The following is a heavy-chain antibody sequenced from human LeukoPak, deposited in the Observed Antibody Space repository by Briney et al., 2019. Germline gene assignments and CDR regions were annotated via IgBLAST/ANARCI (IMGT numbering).Heavy chain of an antibody. Sequence: GASVTVSCTASVYTFTSYGISWVRQAPGQGLEWMGWISAYNGNTNYAQKLQGRVTMTTDTSTSTAYMELRSLRSDDTAVYYWARCSCSSTSCYRFSYYYYYMDVWGKGTTVTVSS. CDR2: ISAYNGNT. J-gene: IGHJ6*03. D-gene: IGHD2-2*01. V-gene: IGHV1-18*01. CDR3: ARCSCSSTSCYRFSYYYYYMDV. CDR1: VYTFTSYG.